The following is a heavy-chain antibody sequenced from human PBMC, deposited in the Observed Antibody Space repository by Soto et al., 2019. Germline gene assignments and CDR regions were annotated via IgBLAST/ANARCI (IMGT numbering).Heavy chain of an antibody. D-gene: IGHD3-3*01. CDR3: ARDRITIFDRDDMDV. CDR2: IYYSGST. Sequence: PSETLSLTCTVSGGSISSGGYYWSWIRQHPGKGLEWIGYIYYSGSTYYNPSLKSRVTISVDTSKNQFSLKLSSVTAADTAVYYCARDRITIFDRDDMDVWGQGTTVTVSS. J-gene: IGHJ6*02. V-gene: IGHV4-31*03. CDR1: GGSISSGGYY.